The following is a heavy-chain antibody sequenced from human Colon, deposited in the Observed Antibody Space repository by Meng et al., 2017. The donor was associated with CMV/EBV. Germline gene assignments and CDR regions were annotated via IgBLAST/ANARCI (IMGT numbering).Heavy chain of an antibody. Sequence: GESLKISCAASGFGFNNHAMSWVRQAPGKGLEWVANIKQDGSEKYYVDSVKGRFTISRDNAKNSLYLQMNSLRAEDTAIYYCARDGVVVLGATRDWGQGTLVTVSS. V-gene: IGHV3-7*03. CDR3: ARDGVVVLGATRD. CDR2: IKQDGSEK. CDR1: GFGFNNHA. D-gene: IGHD2-15*01. J-gene: IGHJ4*02.